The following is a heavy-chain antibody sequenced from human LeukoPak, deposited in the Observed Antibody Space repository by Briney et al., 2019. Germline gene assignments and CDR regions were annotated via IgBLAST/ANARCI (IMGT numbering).Heavy chain of an antibody. CDR1: GGSISSYY. D-gene: IGHD2-15*01. Sequence: SETLSLTCTVSGGSISSYYWSWIRQPPGKGLEWIGYIYYSGSTNYNPSLKSRVTTSLDTSKSQFSLRLSSVTAADTAVYFCARHPFATPFDYWGPGTLVTVSS. V-gene: IGHV4-59*08. CDR2: IYYSGST. J-gene: IGHJ4*02. CDR3: ARHPFATPFDY.